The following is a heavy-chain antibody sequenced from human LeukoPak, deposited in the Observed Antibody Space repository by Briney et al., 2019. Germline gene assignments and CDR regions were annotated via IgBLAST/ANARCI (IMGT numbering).Heavy chain of an antibody. CDR1: GFTFSSYA. Sequence: GGSLRLSCAASGFTFSSYAMTWVRQVPGKGLEWVSSISGSGDIIYYADSVKGRFTISRDNAKNTLYLQMNSLRAEDTAVYYCARASANAFDIWGQGTMVTVSS. D-gene: IGHD3-10*01. CDR3: ARASANAFDI. J-gene: IGHJ3*02. V-gene: IGHV3-23*01. CDR2: ISGSGDII.